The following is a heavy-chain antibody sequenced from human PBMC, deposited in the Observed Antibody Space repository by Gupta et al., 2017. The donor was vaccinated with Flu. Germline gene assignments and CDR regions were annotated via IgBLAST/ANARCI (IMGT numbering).Heavy chain of an antibody. J-gene: IGHJ6*02. V-gene: IGHV1-2*02. Sequence: QVPLVQSWAEVKKPGASVKVSCKASGYTFTGYYMHWVRQAPGQGLEWMGWINPDSGGTKYAQTFQGRVTMTSDTSISTAYMELSRLKSDETAVYYCASQVPFCSGGGCYSIALNYAMDVWGQGTTVTVSS. CDR1: GYTFTGYY. D-gene: IGHD2-15*01. CDR3: ASQVPFCSGGGCYSIALNYAMDV. CDR2: INPDSGGT.